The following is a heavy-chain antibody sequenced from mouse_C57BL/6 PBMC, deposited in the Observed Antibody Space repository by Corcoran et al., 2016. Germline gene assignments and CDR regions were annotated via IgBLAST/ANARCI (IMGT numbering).Heavy chain of an antibody. D-gene: IGHD4-1*01. CDR3: ARANWSWYFDV. Sequence: EVQLQQSGPELVKPGASVKISCKAPGYTFTDYYMNWVKQSHGKSLEWIGDINPNNGGTSYNQKFKGKATLTVDKSSSTAYMELRSLTSEDSAVYYCARANWSWYFDVWGTGTTVTVSS. V-gene: IGHV1-26*01. CDR1: GYTFTDYY. J-gene: IGHJ1*03. CDR2: INPNNGGT.